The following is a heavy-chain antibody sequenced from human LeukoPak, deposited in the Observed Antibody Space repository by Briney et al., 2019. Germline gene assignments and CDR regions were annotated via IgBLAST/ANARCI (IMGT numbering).Heavy chain of an antibody. Sequence: SGGSLRLSCAASGFTFSSYSMNWVRQAPGKGLEWVGRIKSKTDGGTTDYAAPVKGRFTISRDDSKNTLYVQMNSLKIEDTAVYYCTTLMGSIGQWGQGTLVTVSS. CDR1: GFTFSSYS. V-gene: IGHV3-15*01. J-gene: IGHJ4*02. D-gene: IGHD6-19*01. CDR2: IKSKTDGGTT. CDR3: TTLMGSIGQ.